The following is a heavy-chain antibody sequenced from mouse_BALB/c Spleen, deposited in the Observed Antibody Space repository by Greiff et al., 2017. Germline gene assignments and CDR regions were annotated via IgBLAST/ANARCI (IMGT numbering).Heavy chain of an antibody. Sequence: EVKLVESGAELVKPGASVKLSCTASGFNIKDTYMHWVKQRPEQGLEWIGRIDPANGNTKYDPKFQGKATITADTASNTAYLQLSSLTSEDTAVYYCASLPFAYWGQGTLVTVSA. CDR3: ASLPFAY. J-gene: IGHJ3*01. CDR2: IDPANGNT. V-gene: IGHV14-3*02. D-gene: IGHD2-10*01. CDR1: GFNIKDTY.